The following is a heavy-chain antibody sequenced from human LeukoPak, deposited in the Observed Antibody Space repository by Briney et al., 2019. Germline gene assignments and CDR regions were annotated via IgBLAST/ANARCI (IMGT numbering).Heavy chain of an antibody. CDR2: ISYDGSNK. J-gene: IGHJ4*02. V-gene: IGHV3-30*18. CDR1: GFTFSSYG. CDR3: AKDVGYCSSTSCTWVDY. D-gene: IGHD2-2*03. Sequence: GGSLRLSCAASGFTFSSYGMHWVRQAPGKGLEWVAVISYDGSNKYYADSVKGRFTISRDNSKNTLCLQMNSLRAEDTAVYYCAKDVGYCSSTSCTWVDYWGQGTLVTVSS.